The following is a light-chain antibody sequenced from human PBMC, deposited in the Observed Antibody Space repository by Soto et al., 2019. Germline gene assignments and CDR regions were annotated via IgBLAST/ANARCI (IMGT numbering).Light chain of an antibody. Sequence: DIQMTQSPSSLSASVGDRVTITCRASQGIRNYLAWFQQKVGRAPKSLIYATFALQSGVPSRFSVSGSRTNFTLTITRLQPEDFATYYCQQYDTYPRTFGQGTKVEIK. V-gene: IGKV1-16*01. CDR3: QQYDTYPRT. CDR2: ATF. J-gene: IGKJ1*01. CDR1: QGIRNY.